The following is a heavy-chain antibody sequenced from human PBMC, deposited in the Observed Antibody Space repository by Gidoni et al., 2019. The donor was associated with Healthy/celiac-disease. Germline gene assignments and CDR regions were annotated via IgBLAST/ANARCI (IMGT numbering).Heavy chain of an antibody. Sequence: GPGLVKPSETLSLTCTVSGGSISSYYWSWIRQPPGKGLEWIGYIYYSGSTNYNPSLKSRVTISVDTSKNQFSLKLSSVTAADTAVYYWARVTMWEGHDAFDIWGQGTMVTVSS. V-gene: IGHV4-59*01. D-gene: IGHD1-26*01. J-gene: IGHJ3*02. CDR1: GGSISSYY. CDR2: IYYSGST. CDR3: ARVTMWEGHDAFDI.